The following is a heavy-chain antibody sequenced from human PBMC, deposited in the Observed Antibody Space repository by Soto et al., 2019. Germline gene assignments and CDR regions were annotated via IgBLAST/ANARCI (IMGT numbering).Heavy chain of an antibody. CDR1: GYTFTSYG. Sequence: ASVKVSCKASGYTFTSYGISWVRQAPGQGLEWMGWISAYNGNTNYAQKLQGRVTMTTDTFTSTAYMERRSLRSDDTAVYYCARYGVYSSGWTEYNWFDPWGQGTLVTVSS. J-gene: IGHJ5*02. CDR2: ISAYNGNT. CDR3: ARYGVYSSGWTEYNWFDP. V-gene: IGHV1-18*01. D-gene: IGHD6-19*01.